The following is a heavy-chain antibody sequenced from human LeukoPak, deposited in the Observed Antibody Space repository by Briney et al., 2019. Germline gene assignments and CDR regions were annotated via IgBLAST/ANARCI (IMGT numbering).Heavy chain of an antibody. D-gene: IGHD2-2*01. V-gene: IGHV1-46*02. Sequence: ASGKVSCKASGYTFNSYYIHWVRQAPGQGLEWMGIINPSGGSTSYAQKFQGRVTMTSGTSTTTVYMEMSSLRSEDTAVYYCARLGRTTSGEGLDYWGQGTLVAVSS. CDR3: ARLGRTTSGEGLDY. CDR1: GYTFNSYY. J-gene: IGHJ4*02. CDR2: INPSGGST.